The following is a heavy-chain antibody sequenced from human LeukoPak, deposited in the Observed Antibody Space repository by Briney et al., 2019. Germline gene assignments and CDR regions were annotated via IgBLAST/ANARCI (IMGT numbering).Heavy chain of an antibody. CDR3: AKEGRPPGTDNYSNWLFDDY. CDR1: GYTFTSYY. J-gene: IGHJ4*02. Sequence: GASVKVSCKASGYTFTSYYMHWVRQAPGQGLEWMGIINPSGGSTSYAQKFQGRVTMTRDTSTSTVYMELSSLRDEDTAVYYCAKEGRPPGTDNYSNWLFDDYWGQGTLVTVSS. V-gene: IGHV1-46*01. D-gene: IGHD4-11*01. CDR2: INPSGGST.